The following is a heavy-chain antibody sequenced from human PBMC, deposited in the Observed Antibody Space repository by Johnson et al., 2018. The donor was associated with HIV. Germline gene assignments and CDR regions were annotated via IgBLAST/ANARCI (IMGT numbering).Heavy chain of an antibody. Sequence: EVQLVESGGGVVQSGGSLRLSCGASGFSVSNTYMNWVRQAPGKGLEWVSSISGSGGNTYYADSVQGRFTISRDNSKNTLYLQMNSLGAEDTAVYFCARDVTKDAFDIWGQGTMVTVSS. CDR1: GFSVSNTY. J-gene: IGHJ3*02. D-gene: IGHD4-17*01. CDR3: ARDVTKDAFDI. CDR2: ISGSGGNT. V-gene: IGHV3-23*04.